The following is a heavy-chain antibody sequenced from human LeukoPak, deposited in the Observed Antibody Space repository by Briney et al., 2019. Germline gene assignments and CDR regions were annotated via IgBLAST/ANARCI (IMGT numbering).Heavy chain of an antibody. Sequence: SETLSLTCTVSGYSISSGYYWGWIRQPPGKGLEWIGSIYHSGSTYYNPSLKSRVTISVDTSKNHFSLKLSSVTAAETAVYYCATGGITMIVVVIPLPFDIWGKGTTVTISS. CDR1: GYSISSGYY. J-gene: IGHJ6*04. CDR2: IYHSGST. CDR3: ATGGITMIVVVIPLPFDI. D-gene: IGHD3-22*01. V-gene: IGHV4-38-2*02.